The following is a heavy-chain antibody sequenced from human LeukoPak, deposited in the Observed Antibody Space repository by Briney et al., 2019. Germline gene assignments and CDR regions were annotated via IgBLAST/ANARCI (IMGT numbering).Heavy chain of an antibody. CDR2: IYYSGST. V-gene: IGHV4-30-4*01. CDR3: ARGLDYYGSGSPLFDY. D-gene: IGHD3-10*01. J-gene: IGHJ4*02. CDR1: GGSISSGDYY. Sequence: KPSETLSLTCTVSGGSISSGDYYWSWIRQPPGKGLEWIGYIYYSGSTYYNPSLKSRVTISVDTSKNQFSLKLSSVTAADTAVYYCARGLDYYGSGSPLFDYWGQGTLVTVPQ.